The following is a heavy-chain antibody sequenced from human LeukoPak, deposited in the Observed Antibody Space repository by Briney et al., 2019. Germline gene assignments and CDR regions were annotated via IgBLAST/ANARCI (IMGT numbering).Heavy chain of an antibody. CDR3: AAWGYNWGPHSYLDL. CDR1: GGSISTGDYY. Sequence: SQTLSLTCTVSGGSISTGDYYWSWIRQPPGKGLEWIGYIYYSGNAYYNPSLKSRVTISIDTSKNQFSLKLSSVTAADTAVYYCAAWGYNWGPHSYLDLWGRGTLVTVSS. J-gene: IGHJ2*01. D-gene: IGHD1-20*01. CDR2: IYYSGNA. V-gene: IGHV4-30-4*08.